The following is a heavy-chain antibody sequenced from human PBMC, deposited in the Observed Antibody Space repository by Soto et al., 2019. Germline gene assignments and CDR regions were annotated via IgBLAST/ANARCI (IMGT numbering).Heavy chain of an antibody. CDR3: ARDDFWSGYYTGITYYSYMDV. V-gene: IGHV3-74*01. CDR1: GFTFSTFW. J-gene: IGHJ6*03. CDR2: INRDGSTT. D-gene: IGHD3-3*01. Sequence: GGSLRLSCAASGFTFSTFWMHWVRQAPGKGLVWVSRINRDGSTTNYADSLKGRFTISRDNAKNTLYLQVNSLRAEDTAVYYCARDDFWSGYYTGITYYSYMDVWGKGTTVTVSS.